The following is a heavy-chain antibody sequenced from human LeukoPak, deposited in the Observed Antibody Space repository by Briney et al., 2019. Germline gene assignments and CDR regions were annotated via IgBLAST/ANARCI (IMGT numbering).Heavy chain of an antibody. CDR3: ARGKVVAGTPGQNSWDY. CDR1: GGSISSYY. Sequence: NPSETLSLTCTVSGGSISSYYWSWIRQPAGKGLEWIGRIYTSGSTNYNPSLKSRVTVSVDTSRNQFSLKLSSVTAADTAVYYCARGKVVAGTPGQNSWDYWGQGTLVTVSS. CDR2: IYTSGST. J-gene: IGHJ4*02. V-gene: IGHV4-4*07. D-gene: IGHD6-19*01.